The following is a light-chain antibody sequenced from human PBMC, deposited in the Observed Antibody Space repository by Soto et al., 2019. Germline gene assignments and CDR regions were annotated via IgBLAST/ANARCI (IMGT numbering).Light chain of an antibody. CDR3: SSDTSRSSLGV. CDR1: TSDVGGYNF. CDR2: EVS. J-gene: IGLJ1*01. V-gene: IGLV2-14*01. Sequence: QSVLTQPASVSGSPGQSITISCTGTTSDVGGYNFVSWYQQHPGKAPKLMIYEVSNRPSGVSNRFSGSKSGNTASLTISGLQAEDEADYYCSSDTSRSSLGVFGTGTKLTVL.